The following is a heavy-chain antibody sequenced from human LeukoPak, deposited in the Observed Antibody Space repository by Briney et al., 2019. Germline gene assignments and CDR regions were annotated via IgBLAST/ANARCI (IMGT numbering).Heavy chain of an antibody. CDR1: GFTFFNTYW. Sequence: GGSLRLSCAASGFTFFNTYWIHWVRLAPGKGLVWVSHITGDGSGTRYADSVKGRCTISRDNAKNTVYLQLNSLRAEDTAVYFCSRTAAAAGQSFDYWGRGTLVTVSS. D-gene: IGHD6-13*01. V-gene: IGHV3-74*01. CDR3: SRTAAAAGQSFDY. J-gene: IGHJ4*02. CDR2: ITGDGSGT.